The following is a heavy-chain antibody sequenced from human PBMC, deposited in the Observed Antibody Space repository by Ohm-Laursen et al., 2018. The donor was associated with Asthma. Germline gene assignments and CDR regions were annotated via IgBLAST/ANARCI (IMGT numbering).Heavy chain of an antibody. CDR3: AISGRDGYNDNWFDP. D-gene: IGHD5-24*01. V-gene: IGHV3-23*01. CDR2: ISTGGGST. CDR1: GFTFSSYA. J-gene: IGHJ5*02. Sequence: SLRLSCTASGFTFSSYAMSWVRQAPGKGLEWVSAISTGGGSTYYADSVKGRFTTSRDNSKNTLYLQMNSLRSEDTAVYYCAISGRDGYNDNWFDPWGQGTLVTVSS.